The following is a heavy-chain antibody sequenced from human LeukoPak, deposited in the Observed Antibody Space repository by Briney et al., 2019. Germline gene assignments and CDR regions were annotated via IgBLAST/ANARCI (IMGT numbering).Heavy chain of an antibody. Sequence: PSETLSLTCTVSGGSISSGGYYWSWIRQHPGKGLEWIGYIYYSGSTYYNPSLMSRVTISVDTSKNQFSLKLSSVTAADTAVYYCAREFGESMARAFDIWGQGTMVTVSS. D-gene: IGHD3-10*01. J-gene: IGHJ3*02. CDR1: GGSISSGGYY. CDR2: IYYSGST. V-gene: IGHV4-31*03. CDR3: AREFGESMARAFDI.